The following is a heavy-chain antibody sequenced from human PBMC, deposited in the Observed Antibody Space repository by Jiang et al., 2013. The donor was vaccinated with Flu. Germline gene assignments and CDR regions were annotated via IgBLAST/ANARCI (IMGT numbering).Heavy chain of an antibody. D-gene: IGHD2-15*01. J-gene: IGHJ4*02. CDR3: ARDNQRYCSGGSCYPPPY. Sequence: GVVQPGRSLRLSCAASGFTFSSYGMHWVRQAPGKGLEWVAVIWYDGSNKYYADSVKGRFTISRDNSKNTLYLQMNSLRAEDTAVYYCARDNQRYCSGGSCYPPPYWGQGTLVTVSS. V-gene: IGHV3-33*01. CDR2: IWYDGSNK. CDR1: GFTFSSYG.